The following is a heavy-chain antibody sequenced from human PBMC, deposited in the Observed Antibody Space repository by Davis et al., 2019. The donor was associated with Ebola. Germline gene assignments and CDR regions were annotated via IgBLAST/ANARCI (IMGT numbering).Heavy chain of an antibody. CDR1: GFTVSSNY. Sequence: PGGSLRLSCAASGFTVSSNYMSWVRQAPGKGLEWVANIKQDGSEKYYVDSVKGRFTISRDNAKNSLYLQMNSLRAEDTAVYYCASEDEYSSSFRYWGQGTLVTVSS. V-gene: IGHV3-7*03. CDR2: IKQDGSEK. D-gene: IGHD6-6*01. CDR3: ASEDEYSSSFRY. J-gene: IGHJ4*02.